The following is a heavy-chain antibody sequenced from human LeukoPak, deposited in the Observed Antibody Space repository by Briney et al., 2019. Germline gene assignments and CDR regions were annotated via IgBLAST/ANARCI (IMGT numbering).Heavy chain of an antibody. J-gene: IGHJ6*02. V-gene: IGHV3-9*01. CDR2: ITWNGETA. CDR3: AKDRAPYSYSGLDV. CDR1: GFTFDDYA. Sequence: SLRLSCVASGFTFDDYAMHWVRQAPGKGLEWVSSITWNGETASYADSVRGRFTIFRDNAGNSLYLQMNSLSGVDTALYYCAKDRAPYSYSGLDVWGQGTSVTVSS.